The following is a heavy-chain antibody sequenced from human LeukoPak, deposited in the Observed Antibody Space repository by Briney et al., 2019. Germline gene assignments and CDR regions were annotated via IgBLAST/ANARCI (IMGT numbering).Heavy chain of an antibody. D-gene: IGHD6-13*01. CDR3: ARERHSSSWTRGMDV. J-gene: IGHJ6*02. CDR2: INPNSGGT. V-gene: IGHV1-2*04. CDR1: GYTFTGYY. Sequence: VASVKVSCKASGYTFTGYYMHWVRQAPGQGLEWMGWINPNSGGTNYAQKFQGWVTMTRDTSISTAYMELSRLRSDDTAVYYCARERHSSSWTRGMDVWGQGTTVTVSS.